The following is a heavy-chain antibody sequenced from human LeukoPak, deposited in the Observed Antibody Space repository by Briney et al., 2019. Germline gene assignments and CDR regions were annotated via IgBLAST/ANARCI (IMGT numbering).Heavy chain of an antibody. CDR3: ARVQYQLFYFDY. V-gene: IGHV1-2*02. CDR1: GYTFTGYY. CDR2: INPNSGGT. Sequence: ASVKVSCEASGYTFTGYYMRWVRQAPGQGLEWMGWINPNSGGTNYAQKFQGRVTMTRDTSISTAYMELSRLRSDDTAVYYCARVQYQLFYFDYWGQGTLVTVSS. D-gene: IGHD2-2*01. J-gene: IGHJ4*02.